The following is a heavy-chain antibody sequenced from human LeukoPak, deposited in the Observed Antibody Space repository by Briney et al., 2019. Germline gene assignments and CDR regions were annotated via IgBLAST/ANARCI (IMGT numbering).Heavy chain of an antibody. V-gene: IGHV3-53*01. CDR2: IYSGGST. J-gene: IGHJ3*02. CDR3: AKDLNNWYPDAFDI. Sequence: GGSLRLSCAASGFTVSGNYTSWVRQAPRKGLEWVSVIYSGGSTYYADSVKGRFTISRDNSKNTLYLQMNSLRAEDTAVYYCAKDLNNWYPDAFDIWGQGTMVTVSS. CDR1: GFTVSGNY. D-gene: IGHD1-1*01.